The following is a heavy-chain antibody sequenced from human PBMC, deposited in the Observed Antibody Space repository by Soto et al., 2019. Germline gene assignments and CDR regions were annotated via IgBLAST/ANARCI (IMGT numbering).Heavy chain of an antibody. J-gene: IGHJ6*02. CDR1: RFTVNSNF. V-gene: IGHV3-53*01. D-gene: IGHD3-3*01. CDR2: IYSGGRR. Sequence: LRLSCAASRFTVNSNFLKWVRQAPGKGLEWLSIIYSGGRRYHADSVKGRFTSSRANSKNTVFVQTNSLRGEHTAEYTCARKTDFWTAYVRNDFVVWGQGTTVTVSS. CDR3: ARKTDFWTAYVRNDFVV.